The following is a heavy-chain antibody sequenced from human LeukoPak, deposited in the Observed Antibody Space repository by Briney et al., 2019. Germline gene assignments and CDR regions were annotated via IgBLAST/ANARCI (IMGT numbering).Heavy chain of an antibody. CDR2: IYYSGST. Sequence: SETLSLTCTVSGDSISSYYWIWLPQPPGKGLEGLGYIYYSGSTNYNPSLKSRVTISVDTSKNQFSLKLSSVTAADTAVYYCASTRIAARRLVRYYMDVWGKGTTVTVSS. D-gene: IGHD6-6*01. V-gene: IGHV4-59*01. CDR1: GDSISSYY. CDR3: ASTRIAARRLVRYYMDV. J-gene: IGHJ6*03.